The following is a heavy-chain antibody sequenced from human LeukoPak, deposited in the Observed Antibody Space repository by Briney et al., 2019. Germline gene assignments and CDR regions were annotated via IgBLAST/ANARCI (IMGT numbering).Heavy chain of an antibody. V-gene: IGHV4-59*01. CDR2: IYYSGST. J-gene: IGHJ4*02. CDR3: ARGFAYYDFWSGYLPPGSPSYYFDY. Sequence: SETLSLTCTVSGGSISSYYWSWIRQPPGKGLEWIGYIYYSGSTNYNPSLKSRVTISVDTSKNQFSLKLSSVTAADTAVYYCARGFAYYDFWSGYLPPGSPSYYFDYWGQGTLVTVSS. D-gene: IGHD3-3*01. CDR1: GGSISSYY.